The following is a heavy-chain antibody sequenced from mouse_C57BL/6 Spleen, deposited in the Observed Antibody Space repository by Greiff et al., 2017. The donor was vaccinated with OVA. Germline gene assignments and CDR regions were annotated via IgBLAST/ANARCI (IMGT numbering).Heavy chain of an antibody. CDR3: ARWGHWDPYAMDY. V-gene: IGHV1-85*01. CDR2: IYPRDGST. J-gene: IGHJ4*01. Sequence: QVHVKQSGPELVKPGASVKLSCKASGYTFTSYDINWVKQRPGQGLEWIGWIYPRDGSTKYNEKFKGKATLTVDTSSSTAYMELHSLTSEDSAVYFCARWGHWDPYAMDYWGQGTSVTVSS. D-gene: IGHD4-1*01. CDR1: GYTFTSYD.